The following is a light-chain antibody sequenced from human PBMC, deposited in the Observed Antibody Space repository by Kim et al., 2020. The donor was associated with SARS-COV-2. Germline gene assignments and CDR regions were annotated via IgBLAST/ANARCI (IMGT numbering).Light chain of an antibody. CDR2: VGTGGIVG. CDR1: SGYKNYK. CDR3: GADHASGSNFALV. Sequence: TCTLSSGYKNYKGDWYQQRPGKGVRFVMRVGTGGIVGSKGDGIPDRFSVLGSGLNRYLTIKNIQEEDESDYHCGADHASGSNFALVFGGGTQLTVL. J-gene: IGLJ3*02. V-gene: IGLV9-49*03.